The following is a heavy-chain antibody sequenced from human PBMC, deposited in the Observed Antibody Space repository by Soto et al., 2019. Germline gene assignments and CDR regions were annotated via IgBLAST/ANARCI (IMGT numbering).Heavy chain of an antibody. CDR2: IDNAGTDS. Sequence: EVQLVESGGGLVQPGGSLRLSCAASGFTLSGRSMHWVRQAPGKGLVWVSGIDNAGTDSTYADSVKGRFTSSGDNAKNMLYLQMNSLRVEDTAVYYCARGWFGPDVWGKGTMVTVSS. J-gene: IGHJ6*04. CDR1: GFTLSGRS. V-gene: IGHV3-74*01. CDR3: ARGWFGPDV. D-gene: IGHD3-10*01.